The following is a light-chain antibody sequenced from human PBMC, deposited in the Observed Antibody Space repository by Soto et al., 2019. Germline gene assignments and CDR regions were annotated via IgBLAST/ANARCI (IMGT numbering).Light chain of an antibody. J-gene: IGKJ1*01. CDR2: GAS. V-gene: IGKV3-20*01. CDR1: QSVSNNY. CDR3: KQYGSSGT. Sequence: VLTQSPGTLSLSPGESATLSCRASQSVSNNYLAWYQQKPGQAPRLLIYGASNRATGIQDRFSGSGSGTEFTLTIRRLEPGDFAVYYCKQYGSSGTCGQGTKVDIK.